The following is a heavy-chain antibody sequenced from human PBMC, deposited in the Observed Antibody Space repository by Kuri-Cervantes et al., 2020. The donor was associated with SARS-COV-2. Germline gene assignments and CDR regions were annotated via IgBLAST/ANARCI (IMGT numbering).Heavy chain of an antibody. CDR1: GFTFSSYA. V-gene: IGHV3-30*04. J-gene: IGHJ4*02. CDR3: ARDTGGYLGY. CDR2: ISYDGSNK. D-gene: IGHD3-16*01. Sequence: LSLTCAASGFTFSSYAMHWVRQAPGKGLEWVAVISYDGSNKYYADSVKGRFTISRDNSKNTLYLQMNSLRAEDTAVYYCARDTGGYLGYWGQGTLVTVSS.